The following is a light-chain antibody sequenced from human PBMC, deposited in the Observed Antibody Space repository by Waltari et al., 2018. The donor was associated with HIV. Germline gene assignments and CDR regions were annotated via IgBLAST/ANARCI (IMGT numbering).Light chain of an antibody. CDR3: GTWDRTLGGGV. CDR1: SSNIGNDY. J-gene: IGLJ3*02. Sequence: QSVLTQPPSVSAAPGQKVTLSCPRSSSNIGNDYVSWYQHVPGAAPRLLIYDNTKRPSGIPDRFSGSKSGTSATLAITGLQTGDEADYYCGTWDRTLGGGVFGGGTKLTVL. V-gene: IGLV1-51*01. CDR2: DNT.